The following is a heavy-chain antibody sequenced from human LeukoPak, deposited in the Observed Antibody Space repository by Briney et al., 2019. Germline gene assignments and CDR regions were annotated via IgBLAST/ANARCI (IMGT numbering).Heavy chain of an antibody. CDR3: ARVGAAVGISNYFDY. CDR1: GFTFSSFA. V-gene: IGHV3-30*04. D-gene: IGHD6-13*01. Sequence: GGSLRLSCAASGFTFSSFAMHWVRQAPGKGLDWVAVISYDGSNKYYADSVKGRFTISRDNSKNTLYLQMNSLRVEDTAVYYCARVGAAVGISNYFDYWGQGTLVTVSS. CDR2: ISYDGSNK. J-gene: IGHJ4*02.